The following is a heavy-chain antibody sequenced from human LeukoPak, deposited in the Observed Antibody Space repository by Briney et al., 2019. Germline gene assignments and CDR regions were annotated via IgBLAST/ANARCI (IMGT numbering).Heavy chain of an antibody. CDR1: GFAFSINS. D-gene: IGHD3-3*01. CDR3: ACSSGDY. V-gene: IGHV3-48*01. J-gene: IGHJ4*02. Sequence: GGSLRLSCAASGFAFSINSMNWVRQAPGKGLEWVSYISSGSRTINYADSVKGRFTISRDDAKNSLYLQMNSLRAEDTAVYYCACSSGDYWGQGTLVTISS. CDR2: ISSGSRTI.